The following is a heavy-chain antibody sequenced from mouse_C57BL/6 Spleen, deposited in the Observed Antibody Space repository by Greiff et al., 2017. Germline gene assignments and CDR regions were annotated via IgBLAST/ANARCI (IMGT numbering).Heavy chain of an antibody. CDR3: ARGGSLAWFAY. V-gene: IGHV1-69*01. Sequence: VQLQQPGAELVMPGASVKLSCKASGYTFTSYWMHWVKQRPGQGLEWIGEIDPSDSYTNYNQKFKGKSTLTVDKSYSTAYMQLSSLTSEDSAVYYCARGGSLAWFAYWGQGTLVTVSA. CDR2: IDPSDSYT. J-gene: IGHJ3*01. D-gene: IGHD1-2*01. CDR1: GYTFTSYW.